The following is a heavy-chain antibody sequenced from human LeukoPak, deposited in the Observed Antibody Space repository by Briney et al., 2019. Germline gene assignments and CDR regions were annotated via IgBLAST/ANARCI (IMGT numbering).Heavy chain of an antibody. V-gene: IGHV4-38-2*01. J-gene: IGHJ3*01. CDR2: AFHSGST. D-gene: IGHD3-22*01. Sequence: SETLSLTCDVSDFSIITTYYWGWIRQPPGKGLEWIGSAFHSGSTYYNPSLKSRVTISVDKSKNQFSSKLRSVTAADTAVYYCARQLYSDSSAWGQGTMVTVSS. CDR1: DFSIITTYY. CDR3: ARQLYSDSSA.